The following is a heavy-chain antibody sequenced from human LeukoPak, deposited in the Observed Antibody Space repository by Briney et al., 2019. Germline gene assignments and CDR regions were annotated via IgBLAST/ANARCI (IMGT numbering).Heavy chain of an antibody. J-gene: IGHJ6*03. V-gene: IGHV1-18*01. D-gene: IGHD6-19*01. Sequence: ASVKVSCKASGYTFTSYGISWVRQALGQGLEWMGWISAYNGNTNYAQKLQGRVTMTTDTSTSTAYMELRSLRSDDTAVYYCARASGSSGRYGKDYYYYYMDVWGKGTTVTVSS. CDR3: ARASGSSGRYGKDYYYYYMDV. CDR1: GYTFTSYG. CDR2: ISAYNGNT.